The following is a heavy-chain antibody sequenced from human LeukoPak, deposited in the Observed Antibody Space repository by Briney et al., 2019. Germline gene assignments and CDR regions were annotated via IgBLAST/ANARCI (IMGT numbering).Heavy chain of an antibody. D-gene: IGHD1-26*01. J-gene: IGHJ4*02. Sequence: SQTVSLTCAISGDSFYSNSAAWNWIRQSPSRGLEWLGRAYYRSKWYNDYAVSVKSRITINPDTSKNQFSLQLNSVTPEDTAVYYCARESVGATEGGGFDYWGQGTLVTVSS. CDR3: ARESVGATEGGGFDY. CDR1: GDSFYSNSAA. V-gene: IGHV6-1*01. CDR2: AYYRSKWYN.